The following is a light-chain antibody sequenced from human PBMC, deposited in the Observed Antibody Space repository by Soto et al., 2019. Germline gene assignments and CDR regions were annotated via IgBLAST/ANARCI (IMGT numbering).Light chain of an antibody. CDR3: GSWDSRLSAYV. J-gene: IGLJ1*01. CDR2: DDN. CDR1: SSNIGGNS. Sequence: QSVLTQPPSVSAAPGQKVTISFSGSSSNIGGNSVSWYQQLPGTAPKLLIYDDNKRPSGIPDRFSGSKSGTSATLGITGFQTGDEADYYCGSWDSRLSAYVFGTGTKATVL. V-gene: IGLV1-51*01.